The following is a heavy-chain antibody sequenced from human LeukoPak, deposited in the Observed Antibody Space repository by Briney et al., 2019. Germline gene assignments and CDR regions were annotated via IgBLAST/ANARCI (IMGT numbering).Heavy chain of an antibody. V-gene: IGHV1-69-2*01. CDR3: AKCSSYMSAPPDS. J-gene: IGHJ4*02. D-gene: IGHD3-10*02. CDR2: VDPEDGET. CDR1: GYTFTYYC. Sequence: ASVKVSCKVSGYTFTYYCIHWVKQAPGEGLEWLGLVDPEDGETFYALKFHGRVTITADTSTDTAYIEMSSLTYGDTDLFFFAKCSSYMSAPPDSWGQGTLVTVSS.